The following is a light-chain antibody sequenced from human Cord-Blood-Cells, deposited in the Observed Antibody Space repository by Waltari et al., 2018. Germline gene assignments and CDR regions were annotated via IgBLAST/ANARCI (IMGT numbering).Light chain of an antibody. V-gene: IGLV2-23*01. J-gene: IGLJ3*02. CDR3: CSYAGSSTWV. CDR2: EGS. CDR1: SSDVGSYNL. Sequence: QSALTQPASVSGSPGQSIPISCTGTSSDVGSYNLVSWYQQHPGKAPKLMIDEGSKRASGVSNRFAGSKAGNTASLTIAGLQAEDEADYYCCSYAGSSTWVFGGGTKLTVL.